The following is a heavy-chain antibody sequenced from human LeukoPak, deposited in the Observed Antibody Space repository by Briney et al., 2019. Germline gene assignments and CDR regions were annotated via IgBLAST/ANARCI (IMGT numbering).Heavy chain of an antibody. CDR1: GFTFSSYS. Sequence: GGSLRLSCAASGFTFSSYSMNWVRQAPGKGLEWVSSISSSSSYIYYADSVKGRFTISRDNAKNSLYLQMNSLRAEDTAVYYCARGRVVPHAFDIWGQGTMVTVSS. CDR3: ARGRVVPHAFDI. V-gene: IGHV3-21*01. J-gene: IGHJ3*02. CDR2: ISSSSSYI. D-gene: IGHD2-15*01.